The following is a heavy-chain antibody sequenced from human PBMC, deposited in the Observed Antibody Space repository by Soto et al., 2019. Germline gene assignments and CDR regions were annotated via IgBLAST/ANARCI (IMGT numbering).Heavy chain of an antibody. CDR3: AARSGYSYGYWFDP. CDR1: GYTFTGYY. CDR2: INPNSGGT. Sequence: ASVKVSCKASGYTFTGYYMHLGRQARGQGLEWMGWINPNSGGTNYAQKFQGRVTMTRDTSISTAYMELSRLRSDDTAVYYCAARSGYSYGYWFDPWGQGTLVTVS. J-gene: IGHJ5*02. V-gene: IGHV1-2*02. D-gene: IGHD5-18*01.